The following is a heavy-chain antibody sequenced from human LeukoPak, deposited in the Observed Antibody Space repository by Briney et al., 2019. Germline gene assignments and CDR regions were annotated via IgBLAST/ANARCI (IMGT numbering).Heavy chain of an antibody. J-gene: IGHJ4*02. D-gene: IGHD3-3*01. CDR1: GFTFSSYA. V-gene: IGHV3-23*01. CDR2: ISGSGGST. Sequence: PGGSLRLSCAASGFTFSSYAMSWVRQAPGKGLEWVSAISGSGGSTYYADSVKGRFTISRDNSKNTLYLQMNSLRAEDTAVYYCARILEWLLSSRTDYWGQGTLVTVSS. CDR3: ARILEWLLSSRTDY.